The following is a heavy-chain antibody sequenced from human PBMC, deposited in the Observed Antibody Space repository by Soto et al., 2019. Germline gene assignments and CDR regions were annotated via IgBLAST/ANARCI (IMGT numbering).Heavy chain of an antibody. CDR2: ISSSGSTI. J-gene: IGHJ4*02. D-gene: IGHD3-22*01. CDR3: ARARGTYYYDSSGYPEIGY. V-gene: IGHV3-11*01. CDR1: GFTFSDYY. Sequence: GGSLRLSCAASGFTFSDYYMSWIRQAPGKGLEWVSYISSSGSTIYYADSVKGRFTISRDNAKNSLYLQMNSLRAEDTAVYYCARARGTYYYDSSGYPEIGYWGQGTLVTVSS.